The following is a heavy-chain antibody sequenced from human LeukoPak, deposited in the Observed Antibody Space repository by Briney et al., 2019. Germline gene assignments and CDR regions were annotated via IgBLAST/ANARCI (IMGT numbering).Heavy chain of an antibody. CDR2: ISSSSSTI. CDR1: GFTFSSYS. CDR3: ARYGSTSQH. V-gene: IGHV3-48*01. Sequence: GGSLRLSCAASGFTFSSYSMNWVRQAPGKGLEWISYISSSSSTIYYADSVKGRFTISRDNAKNSLYLQMNSLRAEDTAVYYCARYGSTSQHWGQGTLVTVSS. D-gene: IGHD2-15*01. J-gene: IGHJ1*01.